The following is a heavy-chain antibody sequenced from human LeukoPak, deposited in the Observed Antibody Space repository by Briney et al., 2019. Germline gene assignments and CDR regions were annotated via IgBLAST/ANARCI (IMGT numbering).Heavy chain of an antibody. CDR1: GFTFSSYG. CDR2: IRYDGSNK. CDR3: AKVTSPYCGGGTCYGFDY. V-gene: IGHV3-30*02. J-gene: IGHJ4*02. Sequence: QPGGSLRLSCAASGFTFSSYGMHWVRQDPGKGLEWVAFIRYDGSNKYSADSVKGRFTVSRDNSKNTLYLQMNSLRAEDTAVYYCAKVTSPYCGGGTCYGFDYWGQGTLVTVSS. D-gene: IGHD2-15*01.